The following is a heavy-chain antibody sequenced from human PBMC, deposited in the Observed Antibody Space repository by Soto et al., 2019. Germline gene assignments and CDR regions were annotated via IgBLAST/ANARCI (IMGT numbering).Heavy chain of an antibody. CDR2: ISGGGETT. Sequence: EVQLLESGGGLVQPGGSLRLSCAASGFTFNNYAMTWVRQAPGKGLEWVSAISGGGETTSYADSVKGRFTVSRDGSKNTLYLQMRSLRAADTALYYCAKGRGGSGSLTPRVNFWGQGTLVTVSS. J-gene: IGHJ4*02. V-gene: IGHV3-23*01. CDR1: GFTFNNYA. D-gene: IGHD3-10*01. CDR3: AKGRGGSGSLTPRVNF.